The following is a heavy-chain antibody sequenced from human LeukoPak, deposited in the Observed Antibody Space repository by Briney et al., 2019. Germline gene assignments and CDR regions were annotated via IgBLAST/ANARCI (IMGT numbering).Heavy chain of an antibody. CDR2: IHPGDSDT. J-gene: IGHJ5*02. CDR3: ARHKLYNWFDP. Sequence: GESLKISCKGSGSSFTSYWIVWVRQMPGKGLEWMGIIHPGDSDTRYSPSFQGQVTISADKSISTAYLQWSSLKASDTAMYYCARHKLYNWFDPWGQGTLVTVSS. CDR1: GSSFTSYW. V-gene: IGHV5-51*01.